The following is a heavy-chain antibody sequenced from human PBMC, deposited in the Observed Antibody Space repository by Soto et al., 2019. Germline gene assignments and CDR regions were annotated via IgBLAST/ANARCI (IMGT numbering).Heavy chain of an antibody. D-gene: IGHD6-6*01. Sequence: EVQLVESGGGLVKPGGSLRLSCAASGFTFSSYSMNWVRQAPGKGLEWVSSISSSSSYIYYADSVKGRFTISRDNAKNSLYLQMNSLRADDTAVYYCVRSTAARYYYYYMDVWGKGTTVTVSS. CDR2: ISSSSSYI. CDR3: VRSTAARYYYYYMDV. CDR1: GFTFSSYS. J-gene: IGHJ6*03. V-gene: IGHV3-21*01.